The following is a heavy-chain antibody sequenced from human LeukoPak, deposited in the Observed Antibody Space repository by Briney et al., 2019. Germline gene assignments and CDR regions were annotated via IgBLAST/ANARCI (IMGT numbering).Heavy chain of an antibody. CDR2: IIASFGTA. Sequence: SVKVSCKASGGTLSRYAISWVRQAPGQGLEWMGGIIASFGTANYAQKFQGRVTISADESSGTAYMELSSLRSEDTAVYYCASGPLDRTGYYMDVWGKGTTVTVSS. V-gene: IGHV1-69*13. J-gene: IGHJ6*03. CDR1: GGTLSRYA. D-gene: IGHD3/OR15-3a*01. CDR3: ASGPLDRTGYYMDV.